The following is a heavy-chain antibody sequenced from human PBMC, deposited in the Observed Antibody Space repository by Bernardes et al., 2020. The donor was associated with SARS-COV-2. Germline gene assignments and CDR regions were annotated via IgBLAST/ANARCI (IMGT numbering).Heavy chain of an antibody. Sequence: SETLSLTCAVYSGSFSGYYWSWIRQTPGKGLEWNGEINDSGSTTYNPALKSRAPISVDPSKNQFSLKLNSVTAADTAVYYCARGSAAVVSHFMLLFANWYFDLWGRGTLVTVSS. CDR1: SGSFSGYY. J-gene: IGHJ2*01. CDR3: ARGSAAVVSHFMLLFANWYFDL. V-gene: IGHV4-34*01. CDR2: INDSGST. D-gene: IGHD2-15*01.